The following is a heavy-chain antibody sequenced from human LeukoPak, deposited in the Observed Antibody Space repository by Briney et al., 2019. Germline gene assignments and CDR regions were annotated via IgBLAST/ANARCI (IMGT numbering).Heavy chain of an antibody. D-gene: IGHD2-2*01. CDR1: GFTFGDYA. V-gene: IGHV3-49*04. CDR3: TRVVVPAAPGDYYYYMDV. Sequence: GRSLRLSCTASGFTFGDYAMSWVRQAPGKGLEWVGFIRSKAYGGTTEYAASVKGRFTTSRDDSKSIAYLQMNSLKTEDTAVYYCTRVVVPAAPGDYYYYMDVWGKGTTVTVSS. J-gene: IGHJ6*03. CDR2: IRSKAYGGTT.